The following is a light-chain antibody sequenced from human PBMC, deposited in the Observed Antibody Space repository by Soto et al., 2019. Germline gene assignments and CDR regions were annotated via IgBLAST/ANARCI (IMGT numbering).Light chain of an antibody. V-gene: IGLV1-44*01. J-gene: IGLJ3*02. CDR1: TSNVGSNP. CDR3: AAWDDSLNGVV. CDR2: SNS. Sequence: QSVLTQPPSASGTPGQTVTISCSGSTSNVGSNPVNWYQQLPGAAPKLLIFSNSQRPSGVPDRFSGSKSGTSASLAISGLQSEDEAHYYCAAWDDSLNGVVFGGGTKLTVL.